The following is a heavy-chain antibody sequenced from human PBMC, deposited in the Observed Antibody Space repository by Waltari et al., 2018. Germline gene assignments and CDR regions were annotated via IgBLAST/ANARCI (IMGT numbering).Heavy chain of an antibody. CDR2: ISSSSSYI. D-gene: IGHD4-17*01. CDR3: ARGITVTTPDY. Sequence: EVQLVESGGGLVKPGGSLRLSCAASGFTFSSYSMNWVRQAPGKGLEWVSSISSSSSYIYYADSVKCRFTISRDNAKNSLYLQMNSLRAEDTAVYYCARGITVTTPDYWGQGTLVTVSS. CDR1: GFTFSSYS. V-gene: IGHV3-21*01. J-gene: IGHJ4*02.